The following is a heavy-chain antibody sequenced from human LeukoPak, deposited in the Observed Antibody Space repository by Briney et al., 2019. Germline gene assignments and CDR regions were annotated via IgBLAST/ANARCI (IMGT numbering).Heavy chain of an antibody. CDR3: VSGISLSHWHYFDY. CDR1: GYTFTNYA. V-gene: IGHV1-3*01. J-gene: IGHJ4*02. D-gene: IGHD2-15*01. Sequence: ASVKVSCKASGYTFTNYAMHWVRQAPGQRIEWLGWISAGSGNTKYSQKFQGRVTITRDTSASTAYMELSGLRSVDTALYYCVSGISLSHWHYFDYWGQGTLVTVSS. CDR2: ISAGSGNT.